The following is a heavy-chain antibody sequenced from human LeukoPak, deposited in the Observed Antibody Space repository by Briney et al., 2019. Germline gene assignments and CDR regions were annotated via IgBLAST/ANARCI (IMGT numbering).Heavy chain of an antibody. J-gene: IGHJ4*02. V-gene: IGHV1-69*04. CDR1: GGTFSSYA. D-gene: IGHD3-3*01. Sequence: ASVKVSCKASGGTFSSYAISWVRQAPGQGLEWMGRIIPVFGIANYAQKFQGRVTITADKSTSTAYMELSSLRSEDTAVHYCVITIDYFDYWGQGTLVTVSS. CDR3: VITIDYFDY. CDR2: IIPVFGIA.